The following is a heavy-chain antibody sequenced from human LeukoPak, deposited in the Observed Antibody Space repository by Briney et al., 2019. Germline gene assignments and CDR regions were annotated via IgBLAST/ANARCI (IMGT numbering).Heavy chain of an antibody. J-gene: IGHJ4*02. D-gene: IGHD1-26*01. V-gene: IGHV1-2*02. CDR2: IDPDSGAT. CDR3: ARGWEWELLDY. Sequence: ASVKVSCKASGYTFTGNFMHWVRQAPGQGLEWIGWIDPDSGATDYAQRFQGRVTMTRDTSISTAYMELSRLRSDDTAVYYCARGWEWELLDYWGQGTLVTVSS. CDR1: GYTFTGNF.